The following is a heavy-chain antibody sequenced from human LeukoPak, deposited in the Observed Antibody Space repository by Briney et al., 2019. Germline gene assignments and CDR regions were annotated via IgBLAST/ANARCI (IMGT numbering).Heavy chain of an antibody. V-gene: IGHV1-69*05. J-gene: IGHJ3*02. CDR3: VRGALRYFDWSAGGDDSFDI. CDR2: IIPVFRRG. D-gene: IGHD3-9*01. Sequence: SVKVSCKASGGYISGYAINWVRQAPGQGLEWMGRIIPVFRRGNYAQKFQGRVTIMTDESMSTVYMEVSSLRSEDTAKYYCVRGALRYFDWSAGGDDSFDIWGQGTVVTVSS. CDR1: GGYISGYA.